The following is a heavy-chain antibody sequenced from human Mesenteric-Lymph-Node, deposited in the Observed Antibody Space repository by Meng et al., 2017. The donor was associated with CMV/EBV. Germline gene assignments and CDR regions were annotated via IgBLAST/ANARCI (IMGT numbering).Heavy chain of an antibody. CDR1: GYTFTSNY. CDR3: ARDRGYNWNSNNVFDY. Sequence: SGYTFTSNYMHWVRQAPGQGLEWVGIINPSGGFTSYSQKFEGRVSMTRDTSTSTLFLEVSSLRSDDTAVYYCARDRGYNWNSNNVFDYWGQGTLVTVSS. J-gene: IGHJ4*02. CDR2: INPSGGFT. V-gene: IGHV1-46*01. D-gene: IGHD1-20*01.